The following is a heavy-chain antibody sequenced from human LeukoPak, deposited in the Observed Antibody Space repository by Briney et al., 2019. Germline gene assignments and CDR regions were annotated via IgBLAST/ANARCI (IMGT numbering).Heavy chain of an antibody. CDR1: GFTVSDNY. D-gene: IGHD6-13*01. Sequence: GGSLRLSCAASGFTVSDNYMSWVRQAPGKGLEWVSVMYSGGDTYYANSVKGRFTFSRDISKNTLFLQMNGLSTEDTAMYYCARDAPQVPAAGVLASWGQGTLVTVSS. CDR2: MYSGGDT. CDR3: ARDAPQVPAAGVLAS. V-gene: IGHV3-53*01. J-gene: IGHJ5*02.